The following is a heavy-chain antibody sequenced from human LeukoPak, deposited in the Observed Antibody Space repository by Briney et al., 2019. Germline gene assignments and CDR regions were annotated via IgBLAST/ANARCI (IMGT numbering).Heavy chain of an antibody. D-gene: IGHD1-26*01. V-gene: IGHV4-39*07. J-gene: IGHJ4*02. CDR3: ASSGSYYPSFDY. Sequence: PSETLSLTCAVSGGSITSSTYYWGWIRQPPGKGLEWIGEINHSGSTNYNPSLKSRVTISVDTSKNQFSLKLSSVTAADTAVYYCASSGSYYPSFDYWGQGTLVTVSS. CDR1: GGSITSSTYY. CDR2: INHSGST.